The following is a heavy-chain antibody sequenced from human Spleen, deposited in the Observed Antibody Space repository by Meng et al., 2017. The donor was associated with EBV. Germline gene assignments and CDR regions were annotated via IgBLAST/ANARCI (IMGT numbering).Heavy chain of an antibody. J-gene: IGHJ4*02. D-gene: IGHD3-22*01. V-gene: IGHV4-61*01. CDR1: GGSVTSGNYY. CDR2: IDHSGNS. CDR3: ARSHVVTNPFDY. Sequence: QVQLQESGPGLVKPSATLSPICTVSGGSVTSGNYYWNWIRQPPGKGLEWIGSIDHSGNSDYNPSLKSRVTMSVDTSKNQVSLRLSSVTAADTAVYYCARSHVVTNPFDYWGQGALVTVSS.